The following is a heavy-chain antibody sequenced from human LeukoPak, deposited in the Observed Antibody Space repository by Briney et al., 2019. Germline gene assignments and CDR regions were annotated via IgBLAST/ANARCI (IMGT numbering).Heavy chain of an antibody. CDR1: GGSFSSYY. CDR2: INHSGST. V-gene: IGHV4-34*01. CDR3: ARVAPPNPY. Sequence: EPSETLSLTCAVYGGSFSSYYWSWIRQPPGKGLEWIGEINHSGSTNYNPSLKSRVTISVDTSKKQFSLKMSSVTAADTAVYYCARVAPPNPYWGQGTLVTVSS. J-gene: IGHJ4*02.